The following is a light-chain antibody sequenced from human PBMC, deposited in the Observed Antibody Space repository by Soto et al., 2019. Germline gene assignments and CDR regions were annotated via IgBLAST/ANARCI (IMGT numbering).Light chain of an antibody. CDR2: AAS. CDR1: QGISSY. CDR3: QQVNSYPWT. V-gene: IGKV1-9*01. J-gene: IGKJ1*01. Sequence: DIQLAQSPSFLSASVGDGVTITCRASQGISSYLAWYQQKPGKAPNLLIYAASTLQSGVPSRFSGSGSGTEFTLTISSLQPEDFATYYCQQVNSYPWTFGQGTKVEIE.